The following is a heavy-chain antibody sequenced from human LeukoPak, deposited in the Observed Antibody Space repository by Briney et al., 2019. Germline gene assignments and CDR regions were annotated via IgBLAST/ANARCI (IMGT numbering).Heavy chain of an antibody. CDR1: GSTFTGYY. D-gene: IGHD2-21*02. CDR3: ARGDYCGGDCYFTQPDY. Sequence: ASVKVSCKASGSTFTGYYMHWVRQAPGQGLEWMGRINPNSGGTNYAQKFQGRVTMTRDTSISTAYMELSRLRSEDTAVYYCARGDYCGGDCYFTQPDYWGQGTLVTVSS. V-gene: IGHV1-2*06. J-gene: IGHJ4*02. CDR2: INPNSGGT.